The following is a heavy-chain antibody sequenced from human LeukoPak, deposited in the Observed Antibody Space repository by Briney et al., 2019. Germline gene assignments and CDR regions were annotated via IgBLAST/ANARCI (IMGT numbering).Heavy chain of an antibody. CDR3: ARHLPYSNYYSYGMDV. Sequence: SETLSLTCTVSGGSISSYYWGWIRQPPGKGLEWIGYIYYSGSTNYNPSLKSRVTISVDTSKNQFSLKLSSVTAADTAVYYCARHLPYSNYYSYGMDVWGQGTTVTVSS. CDR1: GGSISSYY. J-gene: IGHJ6*02. D-gene: IGHD4-11*01. CDR2: IYYSGST. V-gene: IGHV4-59*08.